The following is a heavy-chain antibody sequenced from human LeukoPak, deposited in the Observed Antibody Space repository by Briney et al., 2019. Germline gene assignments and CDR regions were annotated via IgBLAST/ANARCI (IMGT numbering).Heavy chain of an antibody. V-gene: IGHV3-30-3*01. D-gene: IGHD1-1*01. CDR3: ARVGPTKLNAFDI. CDR1: GFTFSSYA. J-gene: IGHJ3*02. CDR2: ISYDGSNK. Sequence: PGGSLRLSCAASGFTFSSYAMHWVRQAPGKGLEWVAVISYDGSNKYYADSVKGRFTISRDNSKNMLYLQMNSLRAEDTAVYYCARVGPTKLNAFDIWGQGTMVTVSS.